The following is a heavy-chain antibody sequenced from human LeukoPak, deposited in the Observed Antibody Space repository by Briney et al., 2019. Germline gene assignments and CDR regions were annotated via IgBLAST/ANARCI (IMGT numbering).Heavy chain of an antibody. J-gene: IGHJ4*02. CDR3: ARGLLYDSSGYYFPYYFDY. CDR2: IYPGDSDT. D-gene: IGHD3-22*01. Sequence: GESLKLSCKGSGYSFTSYWIGWVRPMPGKGLEWMGIIYPGDSDTRYSPSFQGQVTISADKSISTAYLQWSSLKASDTAMYYCARGLLYDSSGYYFPYYFDYWGQGTLVTVSS. V-gene: IGHV5-51*01. CDR1: GYSFTSYW.